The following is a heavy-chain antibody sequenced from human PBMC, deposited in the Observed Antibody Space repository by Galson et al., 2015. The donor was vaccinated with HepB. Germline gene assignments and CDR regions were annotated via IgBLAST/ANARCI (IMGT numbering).Heavy chain of an antibody. V-gene: IGHV3-33*01. J-gene: IGHJ6*02. D-gene: IGHD3-10*01. CDR3: ARVGRGVYYYYGMDV. CDR1: GFTFSSYG. CDR2: IWYDGSNK. Sequence: SLRLSCAASGFTFSSYGMHWVRQAPGKGLEWVAVIWYDGSNKYYADSVKGRFTISRDNSKNTLYLQMNSLRAEDTAVYYCARVGRGVYYYYGMDVWGQGTTVTVSS.